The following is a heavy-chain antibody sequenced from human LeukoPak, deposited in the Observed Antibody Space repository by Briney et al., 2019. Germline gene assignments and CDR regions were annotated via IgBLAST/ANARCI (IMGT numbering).Heavy chain of an antibody. CDR1: RFTFSNYA. J-gene: IGHJ4*02. Sequence: GGSLRLSCATSRFTFSNYAMSWVRQAPGKGLEWVASISGSSVSTYYADSVKGRFTISRDNSKNTLYLQMNSLRAEDTAVYYCLLQYYYDSSGYPLQDILDYWGQGTLVTVSS. D-gene: IGHD3-22*01. CDR2: ISGSSVST. V-gene: IGHV3-23*01. CDR3: LLQYYYDSSGYPLQDILDY.